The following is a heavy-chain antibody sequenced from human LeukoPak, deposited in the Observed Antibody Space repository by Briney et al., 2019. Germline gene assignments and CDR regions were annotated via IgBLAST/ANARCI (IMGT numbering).Heavy chain of an antibody. D-gene: IGHD3-9*01. CDR2: IRYDGSNK. V-gene: IGHV3-30*02. CDR3: AKDLNRRYFDWLD. J-gene: IGHJ4*02. CDR1: GFTFSSYG. Sequence: GGSLRLSCAASGFTFSSYGMHWVRQAPGKGLEWVAFIRYDGSNKYYADSVKGRFTISRDNSKNTLYLQMNSLRAEDTAVYYCAKDLNRRYFDWLDWGQGTLVTVSS.